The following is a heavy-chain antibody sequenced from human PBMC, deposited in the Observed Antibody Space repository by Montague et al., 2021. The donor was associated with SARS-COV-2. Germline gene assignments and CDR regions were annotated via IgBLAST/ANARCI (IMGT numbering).Heavy chain of an antibody. CDR1: GFTFRSHW. CDR2: IDNDGSST. CDR3: ARGVGITIFGDLSLEGDYHYSMDV. Sequence: SLRLSCAASGFTFRSHWMHWVRQVPEKGLVWVSRIDNDGSSTNYVDSVKGRFTISRDNAKNTLDLQMHSLRVEDTAVYFCARGVGITIFGDLSLEGDYHYSMDVWGQGTAVTVSS. J-gene: IGHJ6*02. D-gene: IGHD3-3*01. V-gene: IGHV3-74*01.